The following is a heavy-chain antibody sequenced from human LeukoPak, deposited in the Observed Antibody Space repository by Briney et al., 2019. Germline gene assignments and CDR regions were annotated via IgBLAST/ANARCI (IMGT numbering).Heavy chain of an antibody. D-gene: IGHD3-22*01. J-gene: IGHJ4*02. CDR1: GFTFSSYW. V-gene: IGHV3-7*03. CDR3: ARDKHYYDSSNYV. Sequence: AGGSLRLSCAASGFTFSSYWMSWVRQAPGKGLEWVTNIKQDGSEKYYVDSVKGRFTISRDNAKNSLYLQMNSLRAEDTALYYCARDKHYYDSSNYVWGQGTLVTVSS. CDR2: IKQDGSEK.